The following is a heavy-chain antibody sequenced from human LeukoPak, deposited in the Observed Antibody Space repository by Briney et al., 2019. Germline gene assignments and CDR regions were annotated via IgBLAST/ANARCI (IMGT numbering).Heavy chain of an antibody. D-gene: IGHD3-16*01. CDR1: GFTFRTYG. V-gene: IGHV3-30*02. Sequence: GGSLRLSCAASGFTFRTYGMHWVRQAPGKGLEWVTFIRYDGSDKYYADSVRGRFTISRDNSKNTLFLQMNSLGFDDTAVYHCAKRADYYDSSRASYDAFDLWGQGTMVTVSS. CDR3: AKRADYYDSSRASYDAFDL. J-gene: IGHJ3*01. CDR2: IRYDGSDK.